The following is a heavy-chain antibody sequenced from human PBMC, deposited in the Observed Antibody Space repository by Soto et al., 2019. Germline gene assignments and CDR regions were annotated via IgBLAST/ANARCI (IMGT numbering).Heavy chain of an antibody. J-gene: IGHJ4*02. D-gene: IGHD3-10*01. CDR1: GFTFSVYA. CDR2: ISCSGDST. V-gene: IGHV3-23*01. Sequence: EVRLLESGGGLVQPGGSLRLSCAASGFTFSVYAMSWVRQAPGKGLEWVSGISCSGDSTHYADSVKGRFTVSRDNYKSRLYLQTNSLRAEDTAIYYCAKALYGGFTYWGQGPLVTVSS. CDR3: AKALYGGFTY.